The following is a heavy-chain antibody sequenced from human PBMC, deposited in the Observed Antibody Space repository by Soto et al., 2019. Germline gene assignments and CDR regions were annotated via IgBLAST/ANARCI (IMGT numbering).Heavy chain of an antibody. D-gene: IGHD4-17*01. CDR2: IYYSGGT. J-gene: IGHJ4*02. CDR1: CGSISSYY. Sequence: QVQLQESGPGLVKPSETLSLTCTVSCGSISSYYWSWIRQPPGKGLEWIGYIYYSGGTNYNPSLKSRVTISVATSKNQFSLKLSSVTAADTAVYYFARRYGDYFDFWGQGNLVTVSS. V-gene: IGHV4-59*08. CDR3: ARRYGDYFDF.